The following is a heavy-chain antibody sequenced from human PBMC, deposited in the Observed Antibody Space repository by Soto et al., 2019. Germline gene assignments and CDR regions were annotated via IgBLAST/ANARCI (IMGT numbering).Heavy chain of an antibody. J-gene: IGHJ4*02. D-gene: IGHD5-18*01. Sequence: QVQLVQSGAEVKKPGASVTVSCTASGYTFTSYSISWVRQAPGQGLEWMGWISAYNGNTYHARKLQGRVTMTTDTSTSTAYMELRSLRSDDTAVYYCARDVGYGLIDYWGQGTLVTVSS. CDR3: ARDVGYGLIDY. V-gene: IGHV1-18*01. CDR1: GYTFTSYS. CDR2: ISAYNGNT.